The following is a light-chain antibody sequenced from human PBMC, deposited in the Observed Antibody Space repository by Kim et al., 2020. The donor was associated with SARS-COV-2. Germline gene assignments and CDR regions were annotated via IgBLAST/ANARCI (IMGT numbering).Light chain of an antibody. CDR3: QQYGSTPYT. Sequence: LSPGERATLSCRASQSVTNNYLGWYQQKPGQAPRLLMYGASSRATDIPDRFSGSGSRKDFTLTISRLEPEDFAVYYCQQYGSTPYTFGQGTKLEIK. CDR2: GAS. J-gene: IGKJ2*01. V-gene: IGKV3-20*01. CDR1: QSVTNNY.